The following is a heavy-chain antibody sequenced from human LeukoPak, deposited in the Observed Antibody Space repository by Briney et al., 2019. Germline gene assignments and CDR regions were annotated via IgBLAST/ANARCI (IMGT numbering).Heavy chain of an antibody. CDR1: GGSFSGYY. CDR2: INHSGST. D-gene: IGHD3-10*01. V-gene: IGHV4-34*01. Sequence: SETLSLTCALYGGSFSGYYWSWVRQPPGKWREWIGEINHSGSTNYNPSLKSRVTISVETSKNQFSLKLSSVTAADTAVYYCARHLRGPFAAFDIWGQGTMVTVSS. J-gene: IGHJ3*02. CDR3: ARHLRGPFAAFDI.